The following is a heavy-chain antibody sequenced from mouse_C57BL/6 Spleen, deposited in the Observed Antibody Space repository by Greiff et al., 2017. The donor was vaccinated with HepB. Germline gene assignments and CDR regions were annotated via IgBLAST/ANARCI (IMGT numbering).Heavy chain of an antibody. CDR3: VRHGGSYWYFDV. CDR1: GFSFNTYA. Sequence: EVNLVESGGGLVQPKGSLKLSCAASGFSFNTYAMNWVRQAPGKGLEWVARIRSKSNNYATYYADSVKDRFTISRDDSESMLYLQMNNLKTEDTAMYYCVRHGGSYWYFDVWGTGTTVTVSS. CDR2: IRSKSNNYAT. J-gene: IGHJ1*03. V-gene: IGHV10-1*01.